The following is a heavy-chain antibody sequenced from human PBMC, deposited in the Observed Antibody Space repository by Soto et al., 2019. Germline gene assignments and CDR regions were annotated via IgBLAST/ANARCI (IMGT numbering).Heavy chain of an antibody. CDR2: IYWNDDK. CDR1: GFSLRTSGVG. D-gene: IGHD6-19*01. V-gene: IGHV2-5*01. Sequence: QITLKESGPTLEKPTQTLTLTCIFPGFSLRTSGVGVGCIRQPPGKALEWLGLIYWNDDKRYSPSLKSRLTITKDTSKNQVVLTMTNMDPVDTATYYCAKSGSSGWYGWFDPWGQGTLVTVSS. CDR3: AKSGSSGWYGWFDP. J-gene: IGHJ5*02.